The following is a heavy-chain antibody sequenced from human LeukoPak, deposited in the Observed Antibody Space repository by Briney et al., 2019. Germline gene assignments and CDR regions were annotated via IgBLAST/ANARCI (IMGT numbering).Heavy chain of an antibody. Sequence: GGSLRLSCAASGFTFSSYAMSCVRQAPGKGLEWVSAISGSGGSTYYADSVKGRFTISRDNSKNTLYLQMNSLRAEDTAVYYCAKLYDILTNFDYWGQGTLVTVSS. V-gene: IGHV3-23*01. CDR2: ISGSGGST. CDR3: AKLYDILTNFDY. CDR1: GFTFSSYA. D-gene: IGHD3-9*01. J-gene: IGHJ4*02.